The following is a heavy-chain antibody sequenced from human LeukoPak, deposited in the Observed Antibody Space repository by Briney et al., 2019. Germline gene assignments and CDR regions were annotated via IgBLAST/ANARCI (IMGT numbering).Heavy chain of an antibody. J-gene: IGHJ4*02. D-gene: IGHD6-13*01. Sequence: SETVSLTCTVSGGSLSSSSYYWGWIGQPPGKGLEGIGSIYYSGRPYFNPSLKSRVTLSVDTPKKKFSLKLRPVTASDQAVCYCARCTYSRYWYGYYFEYWGQGTLVTVSS. CDR3: ARCTYSRYWYGYYFEY. CDR1: GGSLSSSSYY. CDR2: IYYSGRP. V-gene: IGHV4-39*01.